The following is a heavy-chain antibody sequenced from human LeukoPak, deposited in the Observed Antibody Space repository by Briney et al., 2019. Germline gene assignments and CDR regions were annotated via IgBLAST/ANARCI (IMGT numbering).Heavy chain of an antibody. CDR1: GYTFTDYC. V-gene: IGHV1-2*02. Sequence: GASVKVSCKVSGYTFTDYCMHWVRQAPGQGFEWMGWINPNDGDTNYAQKFQGRVTMTRDTSISTAHMEVSRLRSDDTAVYYCARANFLYCSSTTCLFDYWGQGTLVTVSS. D-gene: IGHD2-2*01. CDR3: ARANFLYCSSTTCLFDY. CDR2: INPNDGDT. J-gene: IGHJ4*02.